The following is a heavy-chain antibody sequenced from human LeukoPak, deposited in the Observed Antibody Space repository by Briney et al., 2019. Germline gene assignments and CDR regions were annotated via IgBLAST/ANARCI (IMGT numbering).Heavy chain of an antibody. CDR3: ARATYYDFWSGYCASDSYIDY. CDR1: GFTFSSYA. J-gene: IGHJ4*02. D-gene: IGHD3-3*01. V-gene: IGHV4-31*02. Sequence: LRLSCAASGFTFSSYAMSWVRQAPGNGLEWIGYIYYSGSTYYNPSLKSRVTISVDTSKNQFSLKLSSVTAADTAVYYCARATYYDFWSGYCASDSYIDYWGQGTLVTVSS. CDR2: IYYSGST.